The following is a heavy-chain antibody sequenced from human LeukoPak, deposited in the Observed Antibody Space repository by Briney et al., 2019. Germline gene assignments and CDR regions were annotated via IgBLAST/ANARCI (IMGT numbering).Heavy chain of an antibody. V-gene: IGHV3-23*01. D-gene: IGHD3-10*01. CDR2: ISSSGGST. J-gene: IGHJ4*02. CDR1: GFTFNSYA. CDR3: AKDGRTPSLLWFGELPYYFDD. Sequence: HSGGSLRLSCAASGFTFNSYAMSWVRQAPGKGLEWVSAISSSGGSTYYADSVKGRFTISRDNSKNTLYLQMNCLRAGDTAVYYCAKDGRTPSLLWFGELPYYFDDWGQGTLVTVSS.